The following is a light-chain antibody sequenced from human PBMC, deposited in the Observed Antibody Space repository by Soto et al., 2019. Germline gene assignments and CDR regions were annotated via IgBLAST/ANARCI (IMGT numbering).Light chain of an antibody. Sequence: IVLPQYPATLSLSPGERATLSCRASQSVSSYLAWYQHKPGQAPRLLIYDASNRATGITARFSGSGSGTDFTLTISSLGPEDFAVYCCQQRSNWPHTFGPGTKLEIK. J-gene: IGKJ2*01. V-gene: IGKV3-11*01. CDR1: QSVSSY. CDR3: QQRSNWPHT. CDR2: DAS.